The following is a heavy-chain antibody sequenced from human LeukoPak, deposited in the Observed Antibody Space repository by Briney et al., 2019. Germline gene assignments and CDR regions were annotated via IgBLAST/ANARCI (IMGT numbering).Heavy chain of an antibody. V-gene: IGHV1-18*01. J-gene: IGHJ3*02. CDR1: GYTFTSYG. D-gene: IGHD2-2*01. CDR3: ARGYCSSTSCYGGGYDAFDI. CDR2: ISAYNGNT. Sequence: GASVKVSCKASGYTFTSYGISWVRLAPGQGLEWMGWISAYNGNTNYAQKLQGRVTMTTDTSTSTAYMELRSLRSDDTAVYYCARGYCSSTSCYGGGYDAFDIWGQGTMVTVSS.